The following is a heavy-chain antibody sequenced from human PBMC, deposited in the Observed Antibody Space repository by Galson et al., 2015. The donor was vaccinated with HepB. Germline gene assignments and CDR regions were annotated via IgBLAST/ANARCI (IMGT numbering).Heavy chain of an antibody. CDR3: ARSSDMVSTYY. D-gene: IGHD5/OR15-5a*01. CDR1: GGSISNSSYY. J-gene: IGHJ4*02. Sequence: ETLSLTCTVSGGSISNSSYYWGWIRQPPGKGLEWIGSINYSGSTYYNPSLKSRVTISGDTSKNQFSLKLSSMTAADTAMYYCARSSDMVSTYYWGQGILVTVSP. CDR2: INYSGST. V-gene: IGHV4-39*01.